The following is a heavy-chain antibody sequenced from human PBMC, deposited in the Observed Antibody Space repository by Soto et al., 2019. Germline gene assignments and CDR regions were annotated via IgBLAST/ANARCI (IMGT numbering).Heavy chain of an antibody. V-gene: IGHV1-69*12. Sequence: QVQLVQSGAEVKKPGSSVKVSCKASGGTFSSYAISWVRQAPGQGLEWMGGVIPIFGTANYAQKFQGRVTNTADESTCTAYMELSTLRSEDTSVYYGARVGWNGGEDYWGQGTLVTVSS. CDR2: VIPIFGTA. CDR3: ARVGWNGGEDY. J-gene: IGHJ4*02. CDR1: GGTFSSYA. D-gene: IGHD1-1*01.